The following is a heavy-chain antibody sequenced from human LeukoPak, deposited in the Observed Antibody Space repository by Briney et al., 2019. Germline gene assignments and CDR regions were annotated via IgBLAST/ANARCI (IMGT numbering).Heavy chain of an antibody. CDR1: GYSFTLYH. J-gene: IGHJ6*03. CDR3: ARRHPGTSSNVYYYYFMDV. Sequence: ASVTVSFKSSGYSFTLYHMHWVRQAPGQGLEWMGVINPGAGSTSYAPKFQGRVIMTRDTSTSTVSMELSRLTSEDTAVYYCARRHPGTSSNVYYYYFMDVWGKGTTVTVSS. CDR2: INPGAGST. D-gene: IGHD2-2*01. V-gene: IGHV1-46*01.